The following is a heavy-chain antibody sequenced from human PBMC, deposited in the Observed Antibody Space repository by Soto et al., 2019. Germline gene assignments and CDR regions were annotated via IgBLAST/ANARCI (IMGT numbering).Heavy chain of an antibody. CDR3: AKDRRAGGNSAFYFDF. CDR2: ISATGGGT. J-gene: IGHJ4*02. D-gene: IGHD3-16*01. Sequence: GGSLRLSCAASGFKFSNYAMSWVRQAPGKGLEWVSLISATGGGTYYADSVKGRFTISRDDSHNTLYLQVHSLTAEDTAVYYCAKDRRAGGNSAFYFDFWGQGAQVTVSS. V-gene: IGHV3-23*01. CDR1: GFKFSNYA.